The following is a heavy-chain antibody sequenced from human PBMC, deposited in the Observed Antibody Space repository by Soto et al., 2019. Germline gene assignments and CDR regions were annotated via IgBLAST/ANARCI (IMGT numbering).Heavy chain of an antibody. J-gene: IGHJ4*02. CDR1: GYTFTSYD. V-gene: IGHV1-8*01. Sequence: GASVKVSCKASGYTFTSYDINWVRQATGQGLEWMGWMNPNSGNTGYAQKFQGRVTMTRNTSISTAYMELSSLRSEDTAVYYCARGQTVWSGYPGSRSRTPKDYWGQGTLVTVSS. CDR2: MNPNSGNT. CDR3: ARGQTVWSGYPGSRSRTPKDY. D-gene: IGHD3-3*01.